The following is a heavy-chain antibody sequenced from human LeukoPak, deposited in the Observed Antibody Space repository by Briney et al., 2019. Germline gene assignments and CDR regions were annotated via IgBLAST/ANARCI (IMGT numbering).Heavy chain of an antibody. J-gene: IGHJ4*02. CDR2: IGGSASYT. V-gene: IGHV3-23*01. D-gene: IGHD1-26*01. Sequence: GGSLRLSCAASGFTLSSYTVSWVRQAPGKGLEWISGIGGSASYTYYADSVRGRFTISRDNSKNSLYLQMNSLRAEDTAVYYCARGGQVVGASDFDYWGQGTLVTVSS. CDR3: ARGGQVVGASDFDY. CDR1: GFTLSSYT.